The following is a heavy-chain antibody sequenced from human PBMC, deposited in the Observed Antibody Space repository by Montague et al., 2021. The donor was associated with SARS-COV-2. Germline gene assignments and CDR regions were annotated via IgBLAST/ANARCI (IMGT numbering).Heavy chain of an antibody. V-gene: IGHV3-9*01. CDR3: AKGGLRLGLNYYYGIDV. D-gene: IGHD1-26*01. CDR1: GFTFGDYA. Sequence: SLSLSCAASGFTFGDYAMHWVRQAPGKGLEWVSGISWNSGSIGYSDSVQGRFTISRDNAKNSLYLQMNSLRAEDTALYYCAKGGLRLGLNYYYGIDVWGQGTTVTVSS. CDR2: ISWNSGSI. J-gene: IGHJ6*02.